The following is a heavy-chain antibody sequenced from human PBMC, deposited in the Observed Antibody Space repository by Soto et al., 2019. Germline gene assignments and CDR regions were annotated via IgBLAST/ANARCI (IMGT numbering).Heavy chain of an antibody. J-gene: IGHJ6*02. D-gene: IGHD4-17*01. CDR1: GYTFTGYY. Sequence: QVQLVQSGAEVKKPGASVKDSCKASGYTFTGYYMHWVRQAPGQGLEWMGWINPNSGGTNYAQKFQGWVTMTRDTSHSGAYMGLSRRRSDDKAVYYCARGGRYGDSAATYYYYYSMDVWGQGTTVTVSS. V-gene: IGHV1-2*04. CDR3: ARGGRYGDSAATYYYYYSMDV. CDR2: INPNSGGT.